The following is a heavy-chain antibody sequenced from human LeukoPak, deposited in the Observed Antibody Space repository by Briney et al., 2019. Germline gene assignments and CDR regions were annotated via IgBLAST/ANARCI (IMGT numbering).Heavy chain of an antibody. CDR3: ARTYSSGWYGLRVTVKNAFDI. V-gene: IGHV1-8*01. CDR1: GYTFTSYD. CDR2: MNPNSGNT. D-gene: IGHD6-19*01. Sequence: ASVKVSCKASGYTFTSYDINWVRRATGQGLEWMGWMNPNSGNTGYAQKFQGRVTMTRNTSISTAYMELSSLRSEDTAVYYCARTYSSGWYGLRVTVKNAFDIWGQGTMVTVSS. J-gene: IGHJ3*02.